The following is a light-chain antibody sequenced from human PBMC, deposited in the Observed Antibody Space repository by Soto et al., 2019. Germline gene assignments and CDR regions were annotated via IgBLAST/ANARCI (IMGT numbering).Light chain of an antibody. J-gene: IGKJ1*01. V-gene: IGKV1-5*01. Sequence: DLQMTQSPSTLSASVGDRVTITCRASQNINSWLAWYQQKPGKAPKLLSYAASSLESGVPSRFSGSRSGTEFTLTISRLQPDDFATYYCQQYDANPWTFGQGTKVEIK. CDR3: QQYDANPWT. CDR2: AAS. CDR1: QNINSW.